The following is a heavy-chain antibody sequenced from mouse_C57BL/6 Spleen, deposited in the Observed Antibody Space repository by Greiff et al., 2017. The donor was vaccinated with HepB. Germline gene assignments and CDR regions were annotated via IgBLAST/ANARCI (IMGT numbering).Heavy chain of an antibody. CDR2: IDPETGGT. D-gene: IGHD2-3*01. J-gene: IGHJ3*01. V-gene: IGHV1-15*01. CDR3: TRWLLLPAWFAY. Sequence: VQLQQSGAELVRPGASVTLSCKASGYTFTDYEMHWVKQTPVHGLEWIGAIDPETGGTAYNQKFKGKAILTADKSSSTAYMELRSLTSEDSAVYYCTRWLLLPAWFAYWGQRTLVTVSA. CDR1: GYTFTDYE.